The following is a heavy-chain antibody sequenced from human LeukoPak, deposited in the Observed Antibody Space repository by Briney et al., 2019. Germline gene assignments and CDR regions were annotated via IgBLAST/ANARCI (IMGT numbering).Heavy chain of an antibody. CDR1: GFTFSTYW. Sequence: GGSLRLSCAASGFTFSTYWMGWVRQAPGKGLEWVAVISYDGSNKYYADSVKGRFTISRDNSKNTLYLQMNSLRAEDTAVYYCAKLPNMAVAGTVDYWGQGTLVTVSS. V-gene: IGHV3-30*18. J-gene: IGHJ4*02. CDR2: ISYDGSNK. D-gene: IGHD6-19*01. CDR3: AKLPNMAVAGTVDY.